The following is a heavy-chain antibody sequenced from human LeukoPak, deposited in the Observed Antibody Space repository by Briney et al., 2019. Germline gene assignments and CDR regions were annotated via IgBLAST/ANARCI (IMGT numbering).Heavy chain of an antibody. CDR1: GYTFSDHY. CDR2: MNPNSGGT. J-gene: IGHJ2*01. Sequence: ASVTVSSMASGYTFSDHYMQWMRQAPGQGPEGMGWMNPNSGGTNFAQKFQGRTTMTRDTSISTTYLDLSSLRSDDTAVYYCARVAKLGARFGWYFDLWGRGTLVTVSS. CDR3: ARVAKLGARFGWYFDL. D-gene: IGHD3-16*01. V-gene: IGHV1-2*02.